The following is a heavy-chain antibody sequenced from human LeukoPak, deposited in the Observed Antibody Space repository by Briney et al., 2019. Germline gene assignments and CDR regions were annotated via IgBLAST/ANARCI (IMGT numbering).Heavy chain of an antibody. V-gene: IGHV3-48*03. CDR2: ISKSGSTI. D-gene: IGHD5-24*01. CDR3: ARARDGYNSDFDY. J-gene: IGHJ4*02. CDR1: GFTFSSYE. Sequence: GGSLRLSCAASGFTFSSYEMNWVRQAPGKGLEWVSYISKSGSTIYYADSVKGRFTISRDNAKNSLYLQMNSLRAGDTAVYYCARARDGYNSDFDYWGQGTLVTVSS.